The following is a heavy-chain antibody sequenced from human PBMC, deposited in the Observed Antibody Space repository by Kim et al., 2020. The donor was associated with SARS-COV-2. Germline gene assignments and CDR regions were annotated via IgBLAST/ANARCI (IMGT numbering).Heavy chain of an antibody. V-gene: IGHV1-3*01. CDR2: INGGNGNT. D-gene: IGHD1-7*01. J-gene: IGHJ5*02. Sequence: ASVKVSCKASGYTFTSYAIHWVRQAPGQSLEWMGWINGGNGNTKHSQKFQGRLTITRDTSASTAYMELSSLRSEDTAVYYCARDRAPSGTTYFDPWGQGTLVIVSS. CDR3: ARDRAPSGTTYFDP. CDR1: GYTFTSYA.